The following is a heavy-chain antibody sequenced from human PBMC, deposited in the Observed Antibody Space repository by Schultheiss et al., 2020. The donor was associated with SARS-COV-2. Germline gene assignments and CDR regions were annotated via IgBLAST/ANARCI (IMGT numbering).Heavy chain of an antibody. CDR2: IYPGDSDT. Sequence: GESLKISCKGSGYSFTSYWIGWVRQMPGKGLEWMGIIYPGDSDTRYSPSFQGQVTISADKSISTAYLQWSSLKASDTAMYYCARRSYSSSWPYHYYGMDVWGQGTTVTVSS. CDR3: ARRSYSSSWPYHYYGMDV. CDR1: GYSFTSYW. D-gene: IGHD6-13*01. V-gene: IGHV5-51*01. J-gene: IGHJ6*02.